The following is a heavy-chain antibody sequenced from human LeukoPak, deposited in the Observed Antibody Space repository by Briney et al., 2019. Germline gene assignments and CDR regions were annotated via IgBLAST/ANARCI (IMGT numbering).Heavy chain of an antibody. CDR2: ISGSGGST. CDR3: AESMTTVTYFDY. Sequence: PGGSLRLSCAASGFTFSSYAMSWVRQAPGKGLEWVLAISGSGGSTYYADSVKGRFTISRDNSKNTLYLQMNSLRAEDTAVYYCAESMTTVTYFDYWGQGTLVAVSS. J-gene: IGHJ4*02. V-gene: IGHV3-23*01. CDR1: GFTFSSYA. D-gene: IGHD4-17*01.